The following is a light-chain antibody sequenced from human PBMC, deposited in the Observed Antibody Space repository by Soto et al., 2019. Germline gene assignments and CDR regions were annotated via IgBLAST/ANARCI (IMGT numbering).Light chain of an antibody. CDR1: QSVSTNY. J-gene: IGKJ2*01. V-gene: IGKV3-20*01. Sequence: EIVLTQSPGTLSLSPGERATLSCRASQSVSTNYLAWDQQKPGQSPRLLIYGATRRATGIPDRFSGSGSGTDFILTISRLEPEDFALYFCQQYGSSPYTFAQGTKLDIK. CDR2: GAT. CDR3: QQYGSSPYT.